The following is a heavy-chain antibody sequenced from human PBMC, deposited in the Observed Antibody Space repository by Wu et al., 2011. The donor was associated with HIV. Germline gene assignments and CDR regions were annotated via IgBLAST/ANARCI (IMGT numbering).Heavy chain of an antibody. J-gene: IGHJ6*03. CDR3: WNRAVAAYMDV. V-gene: IGHV1-18*01. D-gene: IGHD6-19*01. CDR1: GYTFTSYG. Sequence: QVQLVQSGAEVKKPGASVKVSCKASGYTFTSYGISWVRQAPGQGLEWMGWISAHNGNTNYAQKVQGRVAMTRDTSTSTAYMELRSLRSDDTAVYYCWNRAVAAYMDVWGKGTTVTVSS. CDR2: ISAHNGNT.